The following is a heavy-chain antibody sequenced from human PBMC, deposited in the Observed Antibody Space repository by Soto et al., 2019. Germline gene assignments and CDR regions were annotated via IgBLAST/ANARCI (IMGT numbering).Heavy chain of an antibody. CDR1: GFSFRRYT. D-gene: IGHD6-13*01. V-gene: IGHV3-30-3*01. CDR3: AKDLGSYSSPTG. J-gene: IGHJ4*02. Sequence: WGSLRLSCSASGFSFRRYTMHWVRQAPGKGLEWVAVISYDGSNKYYAESVKGRFTISRDNSNNTLYLQMNSLRAEDTAVYYCAKDLGSYSSPTGWGQGTLVTVSS. CDR2: ISYDGSNK.